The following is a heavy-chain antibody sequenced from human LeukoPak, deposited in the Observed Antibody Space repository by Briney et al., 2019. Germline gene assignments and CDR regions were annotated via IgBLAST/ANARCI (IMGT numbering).Heavy chain of an antibody. D-gene: IGHD3-22*01. Sequence: EASVKVSCKSYGYTFTNYDINWERQASGKGLEWMGWMNANSGKTGYAQKFQGRVTMTTNTIINTAYLELSSLSSEDTALYYCAKSPYYYDSDGPRLYYYGMDVWGLGTTVTVSS. J-gene: IGHJ6*02. CDR2: MNANSGKT. V-gene: IGHV1-8*01. CDR3: AKSPYYYDSDGPRLYYYGMDV. CDR1: GYTFTNYD.